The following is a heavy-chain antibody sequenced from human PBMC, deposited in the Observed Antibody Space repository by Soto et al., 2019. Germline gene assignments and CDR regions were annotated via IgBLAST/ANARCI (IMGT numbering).Heavy chain of an antibody. D-gene: IGHD1-26*01. Sequence: SLRLSCAASGFTFSSYGMHWVRQAPGKGLEWVAVISYGGSNKYYADSVKGRFTISRDNSKNTLYLQMNSLRAEDTAVYYCATGGPTNYYYYYGMDVWGQGTTVTVSS. V-gene: IGHV3-30*03. CDR1: GFTFSSYG. J-gene: IGHJ6*02. CDR3: ATGGPTNYYYYYGMDV. CDR2: ISYGGSNK.